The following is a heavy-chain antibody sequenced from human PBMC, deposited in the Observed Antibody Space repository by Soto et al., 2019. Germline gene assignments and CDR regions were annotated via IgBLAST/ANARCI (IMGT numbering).Heavy chain of an antibody. J-gene: IGHJ1*01. CDR3: AHSPLGYCSGGSCYSAEYFQH. CDR2: IYWDDDK. D-gene: IGHD2-15*01. V-gene: IGHV2-5*08. Sequence: TLSLTCTVSGGSISSYYWSWIRQPPGKALEWLALIYWDDDKRYSPSLKSRLTITKDTSKNQVVLTMTNMDPVDTATYYCAHSPLGYCSGGSCYSAEYFQHWGQGTLVTVSS. CDR1: GGSISSYYW.